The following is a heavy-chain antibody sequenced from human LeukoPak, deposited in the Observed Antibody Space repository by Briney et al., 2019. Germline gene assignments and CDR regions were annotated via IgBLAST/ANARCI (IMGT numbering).Heavy chain of an antibody. Sequence: GGSLRLSCAASGFTFSSYAMHWIRQAPGKGLEWVAVISYDGSNKYYADSVKGRFTISRDNSKNTLYLQMNSLRAEDTAVYYCARDPLGTRPGFDYWGQGTLVTVSS. D-gene: IGHD1-1*01. CDR1: GFTFSSYA. V-gene: IGHV3-30*04. J-gene: IGHJ4*02. CDR2: ISYDGSNK. CDR3: ARDPLGTRPGFDY.